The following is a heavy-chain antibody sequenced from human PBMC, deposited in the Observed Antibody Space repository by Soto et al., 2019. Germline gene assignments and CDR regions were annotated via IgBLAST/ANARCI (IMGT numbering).Heavy chain of an antibody. CDR3: ARDITMVREVGYYGMDV. CDR2: ISYDGSNK. J-gene: IGHJ6*02. CDR1: GFTFSSYA. V-gene: IGHV3-30-3*01. Sequence: PGGSLRLSCAASGFTFSSYAMHWVRQAPGKGLEWVAVISYDGSNKYYADSVKGRFTISRDNSKNTLYLQMNSLRAEDTAVYYCARDITMVREVGYYGMDVWGQGTTVTVSS. D-gene: IGHD3-10*01.